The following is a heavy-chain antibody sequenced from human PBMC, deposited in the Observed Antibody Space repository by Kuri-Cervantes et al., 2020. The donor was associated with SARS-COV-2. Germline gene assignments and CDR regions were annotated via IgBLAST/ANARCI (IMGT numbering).Heavy chain of an antibody. CDR2: IWYDGSNK. CDR3: ARYGVYANGMDV. J-gene: IGHJ6*02. V-gene: IGHV3-33*01. Sequence: GGSLRLSCAASGFTFSSYGMNWVRQAPGKGVEGVAVIWYDGSNKYYADSVKGRFTISRDNSKNTLYLQMNSLRAEDTAVYYCARYGVYANGMDVWGQGTTVTVSS. CDR1: GFTFSSYG. D-gene: IGHD2-8*01.